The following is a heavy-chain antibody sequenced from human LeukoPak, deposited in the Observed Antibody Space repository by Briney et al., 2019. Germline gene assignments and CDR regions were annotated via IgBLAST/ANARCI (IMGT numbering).Heavy chain of an antibody. CDR3: ARAAPTQYGDYMTGSWSDP. Sequence: GASVKVSCKASGYTFTGYYMHWVRQAPGQGLEWMGWINPNSGGTNYAQKFQGRVTMTRDTSISTAYMELSRLRSDDTAVYYCARAAPTQYGDYMTGSWSDPWGQGTLVTVSS. J-gene: IGHJ5*02. CDR1: GYTFTGYY. V-gene: IGHV1-2*02. CDR2: INPNSGGT. D-gene: IGHD4-17*01.